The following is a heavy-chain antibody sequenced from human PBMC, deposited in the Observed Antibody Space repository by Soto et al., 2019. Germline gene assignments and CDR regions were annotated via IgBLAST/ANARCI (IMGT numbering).Heavy chain of an antibody. Sequence: SVKVSCKASGGTFSSYAISWVRQAPGQGLEWMGGIIPIFGTANYAQKFQGRVMITADKSTSTAYMELSSLRSEDTAVYYCARGRYYDSSGYSNDDHWYFDLWGRGTLVTVSS. J-gene: IGHJ2*01. CDR1: GGTFSSYA. V-gene: IGHV1-69*06. D-gene: IGHD3-22*01. CDR3: ARGRYYDSSGYSNDDHWYFDL. CDR2: IIPIFGTA.